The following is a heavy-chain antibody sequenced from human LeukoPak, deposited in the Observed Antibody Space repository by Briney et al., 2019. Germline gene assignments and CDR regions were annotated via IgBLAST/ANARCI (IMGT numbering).Heavy chain of an antibody. Sequence: RGSLRLSCAASGFTFDTHTMTCVRQAPGKGLEWVSSICDDSANTYYADSVKGRFTISRDNSKNTLFLKMNSLRVDDTAIYYCAKPLRPTTSYFDCWGQGTLVTVSS. V-gene: IGHV3-23*01. CDR3: AKPLRPTTSYFDC. D-gene: IGHD1-1*01. CDR1: GFTFDTHT. CDR2: ICDDSANT. J-gene: IGHJ4*02.